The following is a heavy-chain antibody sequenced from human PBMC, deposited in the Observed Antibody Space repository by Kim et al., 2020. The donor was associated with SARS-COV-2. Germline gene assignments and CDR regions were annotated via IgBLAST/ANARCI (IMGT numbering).Heavy chain of an antibody. CDR3: ARSGGYDLRGAFDI. Sequence: PSLKSRVTISVDTSKNQLSLKLSSVTAADTAVYYCARSGGYDLRGAFDIWGQGTTVTVSS. D-gene: IGHD3-22*01. V-gene: IGHV4-34*01. J-gene: IGHJ3*02.